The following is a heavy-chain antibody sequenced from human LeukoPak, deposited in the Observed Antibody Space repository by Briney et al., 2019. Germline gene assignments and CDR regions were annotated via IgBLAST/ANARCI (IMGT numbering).Heavy chain of an antibody. CDR3: ARVGYSDFWSGYYWDY. D-gene: IGHD3-3*01. Sequence: GRSLRLSCAASGFTFSSYGMHWVRQAPGKGLEWVTLIWYDGSNEHYADSVKGRFTISRDNSKNTLYLQMNSLRAEDTAVYYCARVGYSDFWSGYYWDYWGQGTLATVSS. CDR2: IWYDGSNE. J-gene: IGHJ4*02. V-gene: IGHV3-33*01. CDR1: GFTFSSYG.